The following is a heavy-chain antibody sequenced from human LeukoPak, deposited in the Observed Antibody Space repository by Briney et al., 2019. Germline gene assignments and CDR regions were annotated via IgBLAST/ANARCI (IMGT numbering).Heavy chain of an antibody. CDR2: INHSGST. CDR1: GGSFSGYY. Sequence: PSETLSLTCDVYGGSFSGYYWSWIRQPPGKGLEWIGEINHSGSTNYNPSLNSRVTISVDTSKNQFSLKLISVTAADTAVYYCARAPSYYYGSGSYSYDYWGQGTLVTVSS. CDR3: ARAPSYYYGSGSYSYDY. J-gene: IGHJ4*02. V-gene: IGHV4-34*01. D-gene: IGHD3-10*01.